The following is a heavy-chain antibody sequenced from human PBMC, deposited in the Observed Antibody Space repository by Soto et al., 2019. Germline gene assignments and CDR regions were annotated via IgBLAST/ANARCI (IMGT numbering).Heavy chain of an antibody. CDR2: ISYDGSNK. Sequence: GGSLRLSCAASGFTFSSYGMHWVRQAPGKGLEWVAVISYDGSNKYYADSVKGRFTISRDNSKNTLYLQMNSLRAEDTAVYYCAKDRAVAGYFNWFDPWGQGTLVTVSS. V-gene: IGHV3-30*18. D-gene: IGHD6-19*01. CDR1: GFTFSSYG. CDR3: AKDRAVAGYFNWFDP. J-gene: IGHJ5*02.